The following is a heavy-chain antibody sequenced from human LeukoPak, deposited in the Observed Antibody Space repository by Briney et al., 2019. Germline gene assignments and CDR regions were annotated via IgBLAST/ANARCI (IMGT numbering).Heavy chain of an antibody. CDR1: GFTVSSNY. J-gene: IGHJ4*02. V-gene: IGHV3-53*01. D-gene: IGHD6-19*01. CDR3: AREYSSGWYQGGGFDY. CDR2: IYSGGST. Sequence: GGSLRLSCAASGFTVSSNYMSWVRQAPGKGLEWVSVIYSGGSTYYADSVKGRFTISRDNSKNTLYLQMNSLRAEDTAVYYCAREYSSGWYQGGGFDYWGQGTLVTVSS.